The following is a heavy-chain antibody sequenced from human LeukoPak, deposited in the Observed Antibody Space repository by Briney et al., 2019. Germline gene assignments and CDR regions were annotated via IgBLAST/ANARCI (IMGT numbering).Heavy chain of an antibody. CDR2: INPNSGGT. CDR1: GYTFTGYY. J-gene: IGHJ6*03. V-gene: IGHV1-2*02. Sequence: GASVKVSCKASGYTFTGYYMHWVRQAPGQGLEWMGWINPNSGGTNYAQKFQGRVTMTRDTSISTAYMELSRLRSDDTAVYCCARDPSSGWPYYYYYMDVWGKGTTVTVSS. CDR3: ARDPSSGWPYYYYYMDV. D-gene: IGHD6-19*01.